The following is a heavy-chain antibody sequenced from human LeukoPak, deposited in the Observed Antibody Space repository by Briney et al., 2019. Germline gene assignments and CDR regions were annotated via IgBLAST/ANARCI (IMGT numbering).Heavy chain of an antibody. CDR2: ISTSSSNI. CDR3: VRSYYGMDV. CDR1: GFTFRSYS. V-gene: IGHV3-21*01. J-gene: IGHJ6*02. Sequence: PGGSLRLSCAASGFTFRSYSMNWVRQGPGMGLGWVSSISTSSSNIYYADSVEGRFTISRDNAKNSLYLQMNSLRAEDTAVYYCVRSYYGMDVWGQGTTVSVSS.